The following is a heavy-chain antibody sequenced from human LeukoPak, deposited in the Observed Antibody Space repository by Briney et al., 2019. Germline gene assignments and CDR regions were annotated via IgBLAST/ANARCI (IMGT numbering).Heavy chain of an antibody. CDR2: INQDGSEK. D-gene: IGHD4-17*01. CDR1: GFTFSSYW. J-gene: IGHJ5*02. Sequence: GGSLRLSCAASGFTFSSYWMSWVRQAPGKGLEWVANINQDGSEKYYVDSVKGRFTISRDNAKNSLYLQMNSLRAEDTAVYYCARLFGDYEGLNWFDPWGQGTLVTVSS. CDR3: ARLFGDYEGLNWFDP. V-gene: IGHV3-7*01.